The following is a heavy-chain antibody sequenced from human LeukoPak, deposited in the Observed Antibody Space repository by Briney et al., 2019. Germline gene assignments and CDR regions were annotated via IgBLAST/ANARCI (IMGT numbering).Heavy chain of an antibody. CDR1: GGSISSYY. Sequence: SETLSLTCTVSGGSISSYYWSWIRQPPGKGLEWIGYIYYSGNTNYNPSLKSRVTISVDTSKNQFSLKLNSVTAADTAVYYCARETQGFLDIWGQGTMVTFSS. CDR3: ARETQGFLDI. CDR2: IYYSGNT. D-gene: IGHD2-15*01. J-gene: IGHJ3*02. V-gene: IGHV4-59*01.